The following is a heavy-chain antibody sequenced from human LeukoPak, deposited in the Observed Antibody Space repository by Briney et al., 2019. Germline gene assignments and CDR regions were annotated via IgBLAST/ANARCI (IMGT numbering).Heavy chain of an antibody. V-gene: IGHV1-69*13. CDR3: ARDPPSDLRPRDYYYYGMDV. D-gene: IGHD3-16*01. CDR1: GGTFSSYA. J-gene: IGHJ6*02. CDR2: IIPIFGTA. Sequence: SVKVSCKASGGTFSSYAISWMRQAPGQGLEWMGGIIPIFGTANYAQKFQGRVTITADESTSTAYMELSSLRSEDTAVYYCARDPPSDLRPRDYYYYGMDVWGQGTTVTVSS.